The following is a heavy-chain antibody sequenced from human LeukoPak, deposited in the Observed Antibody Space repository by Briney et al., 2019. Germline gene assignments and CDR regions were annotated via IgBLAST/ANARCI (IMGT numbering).Heavy chain of an antibody. CDR3: ARDGSSSMFDP. CDR2: IGSRGTYI. J-gene: IGHJ5*02. CDR1: GFTFDNYR. Sequence: SGGSLRLSCAASGFTFDNYRMNWVRQAPGKGLEWVSSIGSRGTYIYYADSVKGRFTISRDNAKNSLYLQMNSLRAEDTAVYYCARDGSSSMFDPWGQGTLVTVSS. V-gene: IGHV3-21*01. D-gene: IGHD6-13*01.